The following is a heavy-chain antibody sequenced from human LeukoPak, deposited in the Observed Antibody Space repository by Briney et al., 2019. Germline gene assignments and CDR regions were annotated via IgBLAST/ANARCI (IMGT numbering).Heavy chain of an antibody. D-gene: IGHD5-18*01. CDR2: IIPILGIA. CDR3: AGGGRYMSAIWARSTLYYFDS. Sequence: SVKVSCKASGGTFSSYAISWVRQAPGQGLEWMGRIIPILGIANYAQKFQGRVTITADKSTSTAYMELSSLRSEDTAVYYCAGGGRYMSAIWARSTLYYFDSWGHGTLVTVSS. J-gene: IGHJ4*01. V-gene: IGHV1-69*04. CDR1: GGTFSSYA.